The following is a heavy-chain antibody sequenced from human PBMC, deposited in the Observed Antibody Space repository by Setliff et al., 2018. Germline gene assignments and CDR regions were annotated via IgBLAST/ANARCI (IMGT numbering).Heavy chain of an antibody. J-gene: IGHJ5*02. CDR3: ARGEAIVVVVDAEGNWFDP. D-gene: IGHD2-15*01. V-gene: IGHV1-3*01. Sequence: ASVKVSCKASGYTLTSYAMHWVRRAHGQRLEWMGWINAGNGNTKYSQKFQGRVTITRDTSASTVYMELSSLRSEDTAMYYCARGEAIVVVVDAEGNWFDPWGQGTLVTVSS. CDR1: GYTLTSYA. CDR2: INAGNGNT.